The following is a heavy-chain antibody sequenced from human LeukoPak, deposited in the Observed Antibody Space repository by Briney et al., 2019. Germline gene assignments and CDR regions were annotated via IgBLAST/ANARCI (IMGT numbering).Heavy chain of an antibody. CDR1: GGSFSGYH. J-gene: IGHJ5*02. Sequence: SETLSLTCVVYGGSFSGYHWSWIRQPPGKGLEWIGEIYHSGSTNHNPSLKSRVTISVDTSKNQFSLKLSSVTAADTAVYYCARVGSGYYDDWFDPWGQGTLVTASS. CDR3: ARVGSGYYDDWFDP. CDR2: IYHSGST. V-gene: IGHV4-34*01. D-gene: IGHD3-22*01.